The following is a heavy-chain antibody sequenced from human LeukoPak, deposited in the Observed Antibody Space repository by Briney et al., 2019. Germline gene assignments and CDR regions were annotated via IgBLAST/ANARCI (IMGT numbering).Heavy chain of an antibody. Sequence: PGGSLRLSCAASGFTFSSCAMSWVRQAPGKGLEWVSTIIASGNSIYYADSAEGRFTISRDNSKNTLYLQLNSLRAEDTAVYFCARGGSDTAMAHDYWGQGTLVTVSS. V-gene: IGHV3-23*01. J-gene: IGHJ4*02. CDR2: IIASGNSI. CDR3: ARGGSDTAMAHDY. D-gene: IGHD5-18*01. CDR1: GFTFSSCA.